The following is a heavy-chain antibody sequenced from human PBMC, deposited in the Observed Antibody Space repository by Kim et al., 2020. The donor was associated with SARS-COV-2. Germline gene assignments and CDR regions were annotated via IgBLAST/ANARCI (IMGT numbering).Heavy chain of an antibody. J-gene: IGHJ2*01. D-gene: IGHD1-1*01. Sequence: SETLSLTCTVSGGSISSSSFYWGWIRQPPGKGLEWIGSINYSGTTYYNSSLKSRVTISVDTSKNQFSLKLRSVTPTDTAVYYCTRQLEMRGGGWYFDLWGRGTLVTVSS. CDR2: INYSGTT. CDR3: TRQLEMRGGGWYFDL. V-gene: IGHV4-39*01. CDR1: GGSISSSSFY.